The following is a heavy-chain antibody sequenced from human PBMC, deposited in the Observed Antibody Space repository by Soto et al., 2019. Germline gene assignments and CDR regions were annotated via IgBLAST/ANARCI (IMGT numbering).Heavy chain of an antibody. CDR1: GGTFSSNT. Sequence: QVQLVQSGAEVKKPRSSVKVSCKASGGTFSSNTISWVRQAPGQGLEWMGGIIPIFGSATYAQKFQDRVTNTADESTSTVYMEMSSLRSEDTAVYYCARAKMERGSSYSYWYVDLWGRGTLVTVSS. CDR2: IIPIFGSA. CDR3: ARAKMERGSSYSYWYVDL. V-gene: IGHV1-69*12. J-gene: IGHJ2*01. D-gene: IGHD5-18*01.